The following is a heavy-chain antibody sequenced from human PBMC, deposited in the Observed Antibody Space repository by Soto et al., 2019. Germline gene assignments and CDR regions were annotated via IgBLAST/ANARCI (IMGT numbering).Heavy chain of an antibody. D-gene: IGHD3-22*01. CDR3: APHLFDGRGYH. Sequence: GGSLRLSCAASGFMFSAYTMNWVRQAPGKGLEWLSSISDDSSYIDYADSLRGRFTVSRDNARNSLYLQIDSLGVEDTAVYYCAPHLFDGRGYHWGQGTLVTVSS. V-gene: IGHV3-21*06. J-gene: IGHJ4*02. CDR1: GFMFSAYT. CDR2: ISDDSSYI.